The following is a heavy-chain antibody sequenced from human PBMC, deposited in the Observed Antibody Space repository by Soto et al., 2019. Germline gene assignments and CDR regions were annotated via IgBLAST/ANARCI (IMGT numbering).Heavy chain of an antibody. CDR3: ARAGKQRPYYYYYGMDV. D-gene: IGHD6-25*01. V-gene: IGHV4-34*01. J-gene: IGHJ6*02. Sequence: SETLSLTCAVYGGSFSGYYWSWIRQPPGKGLEWIGEINHSGSTNYNPSLKSRVTISVDTSKNQFSLKLSSVTAADTAVYYCARAGKQRPYYYYYGMDVWGQGTTVTVSS. CDR2: INHSGST. CDR1: GGSFSGYY.